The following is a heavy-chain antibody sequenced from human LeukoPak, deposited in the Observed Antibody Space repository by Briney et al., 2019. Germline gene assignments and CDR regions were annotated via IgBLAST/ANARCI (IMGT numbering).Heavy chain of an antibody. CDR3: ARSGSYQTTGDAFDI. Sequence: GGSLRLSCAATGFTFSSYNMAWVRQAPGKGLEWVSYIISSSGTIYYADSVKGRFTISRDNAKSSLYLHMNSLRADDTAAYYCARSGSYQTTGDAFDIWGQGTVVTVAS. J-gene: IGHJ3*02. V-gene: IGHV3-48*01. D-gene: IGHD1-26*01. CDR1: GFTFSSYN. CDR2: IISSSGTI.